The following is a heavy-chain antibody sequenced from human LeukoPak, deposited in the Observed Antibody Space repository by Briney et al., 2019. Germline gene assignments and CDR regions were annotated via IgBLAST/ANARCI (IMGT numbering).Heavy chain of an antibody. J-gene: IGHJ4*02. CDR1: GFTFSSYW. Sequence: GGSLRLSCAASGFTFSSYWMHWVRQAPGKGLVWVSLINSDGSNTDYAVSVKGRFTISRDNSKNTLYLHMNSLRAEDTAVYYCAKVATWTYFDYWGQGTLVTVSS. CDR2: INSDGSNT. CDR3: AKVATWTYFDY. D-gene: IGHD3/OR15-3a*01. V-gene: IGHV3-74*01.